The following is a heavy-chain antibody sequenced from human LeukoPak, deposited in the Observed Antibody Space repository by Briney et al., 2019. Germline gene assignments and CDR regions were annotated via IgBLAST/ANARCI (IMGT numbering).Heavy chain of an antibody. J-gene: IGHJ4*02. CDR2: ISGTTGST. CDR1: EFTFSSYA. D-gene: IGHD5-24*01. V-gene: IGHV3-23*01. CDR3: AKGGPQFFDY. Sequence: GGSLRLSCAASEFTFSSYAMSWVRQAPGKGLGWVSTISGTTGSTYYADSVKGRFTISRDNSKNTLYLQMNSLRAEDTAVYFCAKGGPQFFDYWGQGSLVTVSS.